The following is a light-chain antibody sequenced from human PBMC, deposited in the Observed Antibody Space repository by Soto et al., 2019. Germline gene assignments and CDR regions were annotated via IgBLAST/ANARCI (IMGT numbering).Light chain of an antibody. CDR2: GAS. CDR3: HQYNNLWT. V-gene: IGKV3-15*01. Sequence: EIVITQSPATLSVSPVERVALSCRASQSVSSMLALYQQKPGQSPRLLIYGASTRATGIPARFSGSGSGTEFTLTISSLQSEDFGVYYCHQYNNLWTFGQGTKVDIK. J-gene: IGKJ1*01. CDR1: QSVSSM.